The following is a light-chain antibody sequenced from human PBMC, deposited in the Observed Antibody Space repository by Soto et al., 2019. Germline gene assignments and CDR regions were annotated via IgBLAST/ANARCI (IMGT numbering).Light chain of an antibody. J-gene: IGKJ1*01. Sequence: EIVLTQSPGTLYLSPGERGTLSCRASQSVTSDHLAWYQQKRGQAPRLLIHGASSRATDIPDRFSGNGSGTDFTLTISGLEPEDFAEYYCQQYGTALPTFGQGTKVEIK. CDR1: QSVTSDH. CDR2: GAS. CDR3: QQYGTALPT. V-gene: IGKV3-20*01.